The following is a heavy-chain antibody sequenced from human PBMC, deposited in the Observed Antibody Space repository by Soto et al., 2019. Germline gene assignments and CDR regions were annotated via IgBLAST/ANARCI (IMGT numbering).Heavy chain of an antibody. V-gene: IGHV3-23*01. CDR1: GFTFSSYT. CDR2: INNGGGSS. CDR3: VKDYDYDYVWGSYRPPRYYYYYGMDV. D-gene: IGHD3-16*02. J-gene: IGHJ6*02. Sequence: HPGGSLRLSCATSGFTFSSYTMSWLRQAPGKGLEWVSLINNGGGSSYYADSARGRFTISRDNSKNTLYLQMSSLRAEDTAVYYCVKDYDYDYVWGSYRPPRYYYYYGMDVWGQGTTVTVSS.